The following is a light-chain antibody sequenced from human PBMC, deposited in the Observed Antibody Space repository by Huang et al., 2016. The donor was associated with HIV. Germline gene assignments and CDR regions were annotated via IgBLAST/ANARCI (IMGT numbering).Light chain of an antibody. CDR1: QSVSTN. CDR3: QQYYNWPPYT. Sequence: EVVMTQSQATLSLSPGERATLSCRASQSVSTNLAWYQQKPGQAPRLLIYGASTRATGIPGRFSGSGSGTEFTLTISSLQSEDFVVYYCQQYYNWPPYTFGQGTKLEIK. J-gene: IGKJ2*01. V-gene: IGKV3-15*01. CDR2: GAS.